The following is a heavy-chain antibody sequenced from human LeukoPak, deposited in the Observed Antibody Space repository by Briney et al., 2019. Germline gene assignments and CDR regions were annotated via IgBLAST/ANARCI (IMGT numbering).Heavy chain of an antibody. CDR3: AGSYDFWSGYPY. Sequence: ASVKVSCKASGGTFSSYAISWVRQAPGQGLEWMGGIIPIFGTANYAQKFQGRVTITADESTSTAYMELSSLRSEDTAVCYCAGSYDFWSGYPYWGQGTLVTVSS. V-gene: IGHV1-69*13. D-gene: IGHD3-3*01. CDR1: GGTFSSYA. J-gene: IGHJ4*02. CDR2: IIPIFGTA.